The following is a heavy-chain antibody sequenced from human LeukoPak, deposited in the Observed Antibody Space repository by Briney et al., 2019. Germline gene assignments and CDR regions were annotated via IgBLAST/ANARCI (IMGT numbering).Heavy chain of an antibody. Sequence: GRSLRLSCAASGFTFTRYGMHWVRPAPGGGRGWVAVIWYEGSNKYYADSLKGRFTISRENSKNTLYLQINRLRAEDTAVYYCARPRAAAGYYYRMDVWRQGTTVSV. D-gene: IGHD6-13*01. CDR2: IWYEGSNK. CDR1: GFTFTRYG. CDR3: ARPRAAAGYYYRMDV. J-gene: IGHJ6*02. V-gene: IGHV3-33*01.